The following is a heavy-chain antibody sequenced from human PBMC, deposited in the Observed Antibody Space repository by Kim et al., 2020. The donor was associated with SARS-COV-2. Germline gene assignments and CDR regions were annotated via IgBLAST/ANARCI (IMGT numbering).Heavy chain of an antibody. CDR2: IYYSGST. CDR1: GGSISSYNYC. CDR3: ARHAGGIAEVGTGDRFDY. Sequence: SETLSLTCTVSGGSISSYNYCWGWIRQPPGKGLEWIASIYYSGSTYYNPSLKSRVTLSVHTSKNQFSLKLRSETAADTAVYYCARHAGGIAEVGTGDRFDYWGQGTLVTVSS. D-gene: IGHD6-13*01. V-gene: IGHV4-39*01. J-gene: IGHJ4*02.